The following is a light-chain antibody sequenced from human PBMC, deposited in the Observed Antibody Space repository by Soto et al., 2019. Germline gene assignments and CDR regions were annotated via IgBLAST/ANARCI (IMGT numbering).Light chain of an antibody. Sequence: EIVLTQSPGTLSLSPGERATLSCRASQSVSSSYLAWYQQKPGQAPRPLIYGASSRANGIPDRFSGSGSGTDFTLTISRLESEDFAVYYCQQYGSSPWTFGQGTKVDIK. CDR1: QSVSSSY. V-gene: IGKV3-20*01. CDR3: QQYGSSPWT. J-gene: IGKJ1*01. CDR2: GAS.